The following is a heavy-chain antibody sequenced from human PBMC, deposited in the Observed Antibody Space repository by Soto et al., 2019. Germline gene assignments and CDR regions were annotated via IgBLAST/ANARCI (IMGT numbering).Heavy chain of an antibody. CDR3: AKWFGELFDGFDV. CDR2: IMPVFPTP. Sequence: SVKVSCKTSGGTFRTSAISWVRQAPGQGLEWMGGIMPVFPTPDYAQKFQGRVTITADESTSTVYMELNSLRPEDTAVYYCAKWFGELFDGFDVWGQGTMVTVSS. V-gene: IGHV1-69*13. CDR1: GGTFRTSA. D-gene: IGHD3-10*01. J-gene: IGHJ3*01.